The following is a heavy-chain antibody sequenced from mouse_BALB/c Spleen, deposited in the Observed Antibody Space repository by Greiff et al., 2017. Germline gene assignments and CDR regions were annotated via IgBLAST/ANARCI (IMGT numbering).Heavy chain of an antibody. CDR1: GFTFSSYG. V-gene: IGHV5-6*02. CDR2: ISSGGSYT. D-gene: IGHD2-1*01. Sequence: EVKVEESGGDLVKPGGSLKLSCAASGFTFSSYGMSWVRQTPDKRLEWVATISSGGSYTYYPDSVKGRFTISRDNAKNNLYLQMSSLRSEDTALYYCARYGNYFYYYAMDYWGQGTSVTVSS. J-gene: IGHJ4*01. CDR3: ARYGNYFYYYAMDY.